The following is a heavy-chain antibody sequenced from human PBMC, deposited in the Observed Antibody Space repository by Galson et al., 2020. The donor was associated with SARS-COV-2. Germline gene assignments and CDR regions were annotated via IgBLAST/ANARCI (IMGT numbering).Heavy chain of an antibody. V-gene: IGHV4-30-4*01. Sequence: TSETLSLTCTVSGGSISSGDYYWSWIRQPPGKGLEWIGYISYSGRTYYNSSLRSRVTISVGTSKNQFSLRLTSVTAADTAVYYCARAGNDYGGNDFFDYWGQGTLVTVSS. J-gene: IGHJ4*02. D-gene: IGHD4-17*01. CDR3: ARAGNDYGGNDFFDY. CDR1: GGSISSGDYY. CDR2: ISYSGRT.